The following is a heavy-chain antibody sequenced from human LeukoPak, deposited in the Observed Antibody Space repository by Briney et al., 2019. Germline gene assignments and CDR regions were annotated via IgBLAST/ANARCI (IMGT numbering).Heavy chain of an antibody. Sequence: ASVKVSCKASGYTFTSYAMNWVRQAPGQGVEWMGWINTNTGNPTYAQGFTGRFVFSLDTSVSTAYLQISSLKAEDTAVYYCARDNVLRYFDWGRAFDIWGQGTMVTVSS. CDR2: INTNTGNP. J-gene: IGHJ3*02. CDR1: GYTFTSYA. V-gene: IGHV7-4-1*02. D-gene: IGHD3-9*01. CDR3: ARDNVLRYFDWGRAFDI.